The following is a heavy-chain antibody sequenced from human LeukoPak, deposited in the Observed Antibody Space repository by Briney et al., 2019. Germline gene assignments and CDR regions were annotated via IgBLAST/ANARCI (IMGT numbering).Heavy chain of an antibody. CDR2: IKQVGSEK. CDR3: ARDYYGSGRGAYYFDY. CDR1: GFTFSSYW. D-gene: IGHD3-10*01. J-gene: IGHJ4*02. Sequence: GGSLRLSCAASGFTFSSYWMSWVRQAAGKGLEWVANIKQVGSEKYYVDSVKGRFTISRDNAKNSLYLQMNSLRAEDTAVYYCARDYYGSGRGAYYFDYWSQGTLVTVSS. V-gene: IGHV3-7*01.